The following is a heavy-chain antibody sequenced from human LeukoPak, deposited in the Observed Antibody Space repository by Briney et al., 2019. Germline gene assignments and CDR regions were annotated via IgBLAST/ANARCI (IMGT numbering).Heavy chain of an antibody. Sequence: PGGSLRLSCAASGFTFDDYAMHWVRQAPGKGLEWVSGISWNSGSIGYADSVQGRFTISRDNAKNSLYLQMNSLRAEDMALYYCAKAGCSSTSCYTFDYWGQGTLVTVSS. CDR1: GFTFDDYA. D-gene: IGHD2-2*02. CDR3: AKAGCSSTSCYTFDY. J-gene: IGHJ4*02. CDR2: ISWNSGSI. V-gene: IGHV3-9*03.